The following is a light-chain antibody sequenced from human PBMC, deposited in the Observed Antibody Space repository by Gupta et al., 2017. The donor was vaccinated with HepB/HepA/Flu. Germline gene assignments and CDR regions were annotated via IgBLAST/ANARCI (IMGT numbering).Light chain of an antibody. CDR1: QDIRNY. CDR3: QQYDNLPFT. V-gene: IGKV1-33*01. J-gene: IGKJ3*01. CDR2: DAS. Sequence: DIQMTQSPSSLSASVGDRVTITCQASQDIRNYLNWYQQKPGKAPKLLIYDASHLETGVPSRFSGSGSGTDFTFTISSLQPEDIATYYCQQYDNLPFTFGPGTKVDIK.